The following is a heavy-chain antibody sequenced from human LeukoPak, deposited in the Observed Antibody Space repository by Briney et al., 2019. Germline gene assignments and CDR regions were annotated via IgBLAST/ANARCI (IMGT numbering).Heavy chain of an antibody. CDR1: GFTFSSYW. V-gene: IGHV3-7*01. CDR2: IKQDGSEK. J-gene: IGHJ6*03. CDR3: ARDKTASHYYYYYMDV. D-gene: IGHD5-18*01. Sequence: GGSLRLSCAASGFTFSSYWMSWVRQAPGKGLEWVANIKQDGSEKYYVDSVKGRFTISRDNAKNSLYLQMNSLRAEDTAVYYCARDKTASHYYYYYMDVWGKGTTVTVSS.